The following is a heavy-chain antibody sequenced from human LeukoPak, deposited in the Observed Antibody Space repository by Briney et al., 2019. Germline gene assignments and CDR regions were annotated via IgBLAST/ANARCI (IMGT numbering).Heavy chain of an antibody. J-gene: IGHJ4*02. D-gene: IGHD6-19*01. CDR1: GGSISSGGYS. CDR2: IYYSGST. Sequence: SETLSLTCAVSGGSISSGGYSWSWIRQPPGKGLEWIGYIYYSGSTYYNPSLKSRVTITVDTSKNQFSLKLSSVTAADTAVYYCARVNQQWLIPSRFDYWGQGTLVTVSS. CDR3: ARVNQQWLIPSRFDY. V-gene: IGHV4-30-4*07.